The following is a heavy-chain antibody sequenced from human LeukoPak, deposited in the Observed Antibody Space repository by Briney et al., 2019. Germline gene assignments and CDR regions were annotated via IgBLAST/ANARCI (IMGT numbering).Heavy chain of an antibody. Sequence: PSETLSLTCIVSGGSISSYYWSWIRQPAGKGLEWIGRIYTSGSTNYNPSLKSRVTMSVDTSKNQFSLKLSSVTAADTAVYYCARRTYNWNEYFFDHWGQGTLVTVSS. CDR1: GGSISSYY. D-gene: IGHD1-1*01. V-gene: IGHV4-4*07. J-gene: IGHJ4*02. CDR2: IYTSGST. CDR3: ARRTYNWNEYFFDH.